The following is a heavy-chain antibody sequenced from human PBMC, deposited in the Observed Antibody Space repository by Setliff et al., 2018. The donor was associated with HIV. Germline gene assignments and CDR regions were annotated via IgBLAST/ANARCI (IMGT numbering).Heavy chain of an antibody. Sequence: SETLSLTCAVSGGSFSSSNWWSWVRQPPGKGLEWIGEIYHSGSTNYNPSLKSRVTISVDTSKNQFSLRLSSVTAADAAVYYCARESYFYYFDYWGQGTLVTVSS. V-gene: IGHV4-4*02. D-gene: IGHD3-10*01. CDR2: IYHSGST. CDR3: ARESYFYYFDY. CDR1: GGSFSSSNW. J-gene: IGHJ4*02.